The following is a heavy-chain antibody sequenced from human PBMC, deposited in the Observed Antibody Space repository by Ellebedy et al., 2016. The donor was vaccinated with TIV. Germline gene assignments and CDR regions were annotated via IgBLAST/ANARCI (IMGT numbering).Heavy chain of an antibody. D-gene: IGHD2-2*02. CDR2: IDPTDSYT. CDR3: ATLMGSAIQPIDY. CDR1: GYTFTRYW. V-gene: IGHV5-10-1*01. J-gene: IGHJ4*02. Sequence: GESLKISCKGSGYTFTRYWISWVRQMPGKGLEWKGRIDPTDSYTNYSPSFEGHVTLSADKSITTAYLQWRSLKASDTAMYYCATLMGSAIQPIDYWGQGTLVTVSS.